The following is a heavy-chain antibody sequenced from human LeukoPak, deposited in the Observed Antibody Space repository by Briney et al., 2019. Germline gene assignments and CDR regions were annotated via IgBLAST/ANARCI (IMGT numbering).Heavy chain of an antibody. V-gene: IGHV1-2*06. CDR2: INPKSGGT. D-gene: IGHD3-22*01. Sequence: ASVKVSCKASGYTFTGYYMHWVRQAPGQGLEWMGRINPKSGGTNYAQKFQGRVTMTRDTSISTAYVELSRLRSDDTAVYYCARDPYYYDSSGYSDYWGQGTLVTVSS. J-gene: IGHJ4*02. CDR1: GYTFTGYY. CDR3: ARDPYYYDSSGYSDY.